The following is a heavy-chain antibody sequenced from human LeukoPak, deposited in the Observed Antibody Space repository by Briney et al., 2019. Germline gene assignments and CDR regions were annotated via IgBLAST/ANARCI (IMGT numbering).Heavy chain of an antibody. CDR3: AKEGPPPGCSGGSCYSDDDY. D-gene: IGHD2-15*01. CDR1: GFTFSSYA. V-gene: IGHV3-23*01. J-gene: IGHJ4*02. CDR2: ISGSGGST. Sequence: PGGSLRLSCAASGFTFSSYAMSWVRQAPGKGLEWASAISGSGGSTYYADSVKGRFTISRDNSKNTLYLQMNSLRAEDTAVYYCAKEGPPPGCSGGSCYSDDDYWGQGTLVTVSS.